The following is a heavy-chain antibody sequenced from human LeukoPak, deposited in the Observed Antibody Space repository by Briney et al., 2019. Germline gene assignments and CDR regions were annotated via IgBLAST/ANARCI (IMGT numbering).Heavy chain of an antibody. CDR2: SNGSCGKT. CDR3: AKDYQLEDY. V-gene: IGHV3-23*01. J-gene: IGHJ4*02. D-gene: IGHD1-1*01. CDR1: GFTFNNYA. Sequence: GGSQSLFCAASGFTFNNYAMSCARHARGGGLEWSSISNGSCGKTDYADSVMGRFTISRDKSKNMVSLQMNSLRVEDTAVYDCAKDYQLEDYWGQGTLVTVSS.